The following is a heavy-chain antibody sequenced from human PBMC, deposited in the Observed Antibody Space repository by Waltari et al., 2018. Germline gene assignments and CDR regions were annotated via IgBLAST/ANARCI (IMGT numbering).Heavy chain of an antibody. CDR2: ISYDGSDK. CDR1: GFTFSNFA. J-gene: IGHJ4*02. D-gene: IGHD3-16*02. CDR3: ASPPTYDYIWGSYRPDF. Sequence: QVQLVESGGGVVQPGRSLRLPCAASGFTFSNFAIHWVRQAPGKGLEWVAVISYDGSDKYYADSVKGRFTISRDNSKNTVYLQMNSLRAEDTAVYYCASPPTYDYIWGSYRPDFWGQGTLVPVSS. V-gene: IGHV3-30-3*01.